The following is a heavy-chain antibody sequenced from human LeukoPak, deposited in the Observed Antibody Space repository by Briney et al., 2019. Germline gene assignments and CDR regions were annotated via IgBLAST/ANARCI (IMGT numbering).Heavy chain of an antibody. V-gene: IGHV3-33*01. J-gene: IGHJ4*02. Sequence: GRSLRLSCAASGFTFSSYVMHWVRQAPGKGLEWVAVIWYDGSNKYYADSVKGRFTISRDNSKNTLYLQMNSLRAEDTAVYYCAREEVGAPGDYWGQGTLVTVSS. CDR2: IWYDGSNK. CDR1: GFTFSSYV. CDR3: AREEVGAPGDY. D-gene: IGHD1-26*01.